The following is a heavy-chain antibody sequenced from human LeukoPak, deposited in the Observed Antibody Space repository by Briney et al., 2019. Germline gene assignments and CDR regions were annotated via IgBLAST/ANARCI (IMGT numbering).Heavy chain of an antibody. V-gene: IGHV3-23*01. CDR1: GFTFSSYA. J-gene: IGHJ4*02. Sequence: GGSLRLSCAASGFTFSSYAISWVRQAPGKGLEWVSAISGSGGSTYYADSVKGRFTISRDNSKNSLYLQMNSLRAEDTAVYYCAKVRITGTYYFDYWGQGTLVTVSS. CDR3: AKVRITGTYYFDY. CDR2: ISGSGGST. D-gene: IGHD1/OR15-1a*01.